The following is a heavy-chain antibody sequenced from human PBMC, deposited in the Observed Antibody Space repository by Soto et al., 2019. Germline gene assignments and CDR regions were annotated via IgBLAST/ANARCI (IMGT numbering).Heavy chain of an antibody. J-gene: IGHJ5*02. D-gene: IGHD6-13*01. CDR1: RFTFSIYW. V-gene: IGHV3-74*01. CDR2: VSSDGSSR. Sequence: EVQLVESGGGLVQRGGSLRLSCAASRFTFSIYWMHWVRQAPGKGLVWVSRVSSDGSSRDYADSVKGRFTISRDNAKNTLYLQMNSLRAEDTAVYCCVRGPSGQLGNWFDPWGQGTLVTVSS. CDR3: VRGPSGQLGNWFDP.